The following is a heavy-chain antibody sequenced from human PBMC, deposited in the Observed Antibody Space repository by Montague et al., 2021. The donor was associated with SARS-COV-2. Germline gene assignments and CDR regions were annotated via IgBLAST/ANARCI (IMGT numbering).Heavy chain of an antibody. CDR3: ARVVGWYSSSWCDY. Sequence: TLSLTCTVSGGSISSGGYDWSWIRQHPGKGLEWIGYIYDSGSTYYNPSLKSRVTISVDTPKNQFSLKLRSVTAADTAVYYCARVVGWYSSSWCDYWGQGTLVTVSS. CDR2: IYDSGST. CDR1: GGSISSGGYD. D-gene: IGHD6-13*01. V-gene: IGHV4-31*03. J-gene: IGHJ4*02.